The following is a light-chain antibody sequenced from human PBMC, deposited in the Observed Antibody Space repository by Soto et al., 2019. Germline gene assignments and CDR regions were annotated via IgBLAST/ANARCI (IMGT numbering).Light chain of an antibody. CDR1: QSVTSSY. CDR2: AAS. V-gene: IGKV3D-20*02. J-gene: IGKJ2*01. CDR3: QQRGTWPRT. Sequence: EIVLTQSPGTLSLSPGERATLSCRASQSVTSSYLAWYQQKPGQAPRLLMYAASSRATGIPDRFSGSGSGTDFTLTISSLEPDDFAVYYCQQRGTWPRTFGQGTKLE.